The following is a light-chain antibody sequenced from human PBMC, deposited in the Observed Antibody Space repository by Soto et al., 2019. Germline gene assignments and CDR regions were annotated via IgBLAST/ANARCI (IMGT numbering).Light chain of an antibody. J-gene: IGLJ1*01. CDR3: SSFTTTNTLV. Sequence: QSALTQPASVSGSPGQSLTISCTGTSSDIGAYNYVPWYQQHPAKAPKLVIYEVNNRPSGVSIRFSGSKSGNMASLTISGLQAEDEADYYCSSFTTTNTLVFGSGTKVTV. V-gene: IGLV2-14*01. CDR1: SSDIGAYNY. CDR2: EVN.